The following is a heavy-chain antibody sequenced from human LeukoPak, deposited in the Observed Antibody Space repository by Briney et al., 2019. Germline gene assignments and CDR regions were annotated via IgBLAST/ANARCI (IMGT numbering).Heavy chain of an antibody. J-gene: IGHJ6*03. CDR3: ATRYCSSTSCYGYYYYYMDV. CDR1: GYTLTELS. CDR2: FDPEDGET. Sequence: ASVKVSCKVSGYTLTELSMHWVRQAPGKGLEWMGGFDPEDGETIYAQKFQGRVTMTEDTSTDTAYMELSSLRSEDTAVYYCATRYCSSTSCYGYYYYYMDVWGKGTTVTISS. V-gene: IGHV1-24*01. D-gene: IGHD2-2*01.